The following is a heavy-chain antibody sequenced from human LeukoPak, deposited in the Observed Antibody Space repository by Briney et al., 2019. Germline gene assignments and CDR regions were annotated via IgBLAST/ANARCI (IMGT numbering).Heavy chain of an antibody. D-gene: IGHD6-6*01. CDR2: IYYSGST. J-gene: IGHJ4*02. CDR3: ARSPRSSSYFDY. V-gene: IGHV4-59*08. Sequence: SETLSLTCTVSGGSISSYYWSWLRQPPGHGLGLIWYIYYSGSTNYTPSLKSRVTISVDTSKNQFSLKLSSVTAADTAVYYCARSPRSSSYFDYWGQGTLVTVSS. CDR1: GGSISSYY.